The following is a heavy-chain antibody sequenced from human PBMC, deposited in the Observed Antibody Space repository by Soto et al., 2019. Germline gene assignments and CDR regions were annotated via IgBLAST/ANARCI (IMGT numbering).Heavy chain of an antibody. J-gene: IGHJ6*02. Sequence: PGGSLRLSCAASGFTFSSYWMSWVRQAPGKGLEWVANIKQDGSGKYYVDSVKGRFTISRDNAKNSLYLQMNSLRTEDTALYYYAKEYSSSWTYYYYYGMDVWGQGTTVTVSS. CDR3: AKEYSSSWTYYYYYGMDV. CDR1: GFTFSSYW. V-gene: IGHV3-7*03. D-gene: IGHD6-13*01. CDR2: IKQDGSGK.